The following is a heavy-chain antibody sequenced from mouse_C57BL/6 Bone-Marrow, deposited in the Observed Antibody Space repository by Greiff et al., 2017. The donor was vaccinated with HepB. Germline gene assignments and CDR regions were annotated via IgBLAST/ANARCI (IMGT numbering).Heavy chain of an antibody. J-gene: IGHJ4*01. CDR1: GFTFSDYG. CDR3: ARRYYYGSSTYYAMDY. V-gene: IGHV5-15*01. Sequence: EVKLVESGGGLVQPGGSLKLSCAASGFTFSDYGMAWVRQAPRKGPEWVAFLSNLAYSIYYADTVTGRFTISRENAKNTLYLEMSSLRSEDTAMYYCARRYYYGSSTYYAMDYWGQGTSVTVSS. D-gene: IGHD1-1*01. CDR2: LSNLAYSI.